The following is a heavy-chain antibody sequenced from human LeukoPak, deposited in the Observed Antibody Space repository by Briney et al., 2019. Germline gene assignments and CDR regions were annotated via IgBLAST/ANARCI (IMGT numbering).Heavy chain of an antibody. CDR1: GGSINSYY. D-gene: IGHD3-3*01. J-gene: IGHJ5*02. CDR3: ARDHLANLASRLFDP. Sequence: SETLSLTCTVSGGSINSYYWGWIRQPPGKGLEWIGSVHHSGRTYYNPSLKSRVTISVDTSKNQFSLKLNSVTAADTAVYYCARDHLANLASRLFDPWGQGSLVTVSS. V-gene: IGHV4-38-2*02. CDR2: VHHSGRT.